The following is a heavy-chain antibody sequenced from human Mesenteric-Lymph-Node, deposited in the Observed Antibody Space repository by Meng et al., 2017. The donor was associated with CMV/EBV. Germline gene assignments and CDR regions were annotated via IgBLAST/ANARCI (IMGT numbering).Heavy chain of an antibody. CDR1: GFTFNNYW. D-gene: IGHD3-10*01. CDR3: ARDLNLYGSGSYCY. CDR2: ISSSSSYI. Sequence: GESLKISCAASGFTFNNYWMSWVRQAPGKGLEWVSSISSSSSYIYYADSVKGRFTISRDNAKNSLYLQMNSLRAEDTAVYYCARDLNLYGSGSYCYWGQGTLVTVSS. J-gene: IGHJ4*02. V-gene: IGHV3-21*01.